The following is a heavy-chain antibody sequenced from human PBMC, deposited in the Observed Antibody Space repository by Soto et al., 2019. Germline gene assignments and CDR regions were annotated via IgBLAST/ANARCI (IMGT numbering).Heavy chain of an antibody. CDR2: TYYRSKWYN. D-gene: IGHD2-21*01. Sequence: QVQLQQSGPGLVKPSQTLSLTCAISGDSVSTNSAAWNWIRQSPSRGLEWLGRTYYRSKWYNNYAVSVKSRITINSDTSKNHFSLQLSSVTPEDTAVYFCARWVEEGGDNHAFDIWGQGTKVTVSS. CDR1: GDSVSTNSAA. CDR3: ARWVEEGGDNHAFDI. J-gene: IGHJ3*02. V-gene: IGHV6-1*01.